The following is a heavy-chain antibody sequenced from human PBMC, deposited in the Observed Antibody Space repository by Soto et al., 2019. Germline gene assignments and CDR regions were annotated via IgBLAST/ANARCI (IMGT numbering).Heavy chain of an antibody. CDR3: AIVPPMVRGVIYYYVMDV. J-gene: IGHJ6*02. D-gene: IGHD3-10*01. CDR1: GGSFSGYY. CDR2: IYYSGST. V-gene: IGHV4-59*08. Sequence: PSETLSLTCAVYGGSFSGYYWSWIRQPPGKGLEWIGYIYYSGSTNYNPSLKSRVTISVDTSKNQLSLKLSSVTAADTPVYYCAIVPPMVRGVIYYYVMDVWGQRTTVTVSS.